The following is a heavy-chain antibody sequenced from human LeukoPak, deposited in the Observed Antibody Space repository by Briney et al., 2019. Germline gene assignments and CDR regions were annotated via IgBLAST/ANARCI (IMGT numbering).Heavy chain of an antibody. CDR3: TRDRSSDYNFGWFFDV. V-gene: IGHV1-18*01. CDR2: ISGYNGNT. D-gene: IGHD4-11*01. J-gene: IGHJ2*01. Sequence: GASVKVSCKASGYTFSSYGISWVRQAPGQGLEWMGWISGYNGNTKYAQKAQGRVTKTTDTSTNTAYMDLRNLRSDDTAVYYCTRDRSSDYNFGWFFDVWGRGTLVTVSS. CDR1: GYTFSSYG.